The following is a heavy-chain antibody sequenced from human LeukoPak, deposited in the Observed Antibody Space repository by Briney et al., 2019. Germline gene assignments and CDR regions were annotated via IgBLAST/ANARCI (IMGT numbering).Heavy chain of an antibody. CDR2: LYHSGST. CDR1: GFSITSDYY. D-gene: IGHD4-23*01. V-gene: IGHV4-38-2*02. J-gene: IGHJ4*02. CDR3: VRVNNGGNYFDY. Sequence: MPSETLSLTCSVSGFSITSDYYWGWIRQSPGKGLEWIGALYHSGSTYYNPSLMSRLSISADTSKNQFSLSLSSVTAADTAVYYCVRVNNGGNYFDYWGQGTLVTVSS.